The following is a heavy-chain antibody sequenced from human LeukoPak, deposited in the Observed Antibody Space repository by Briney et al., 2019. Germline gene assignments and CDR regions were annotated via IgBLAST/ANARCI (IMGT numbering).Heavy chain of an antibody. CDR1: GGSISSYY. J-gene: IGHJ4*02. D-gene: IGHD6-19*01. Sequence: PSETLSLTCTVSGGSISSYYWSWIRQPPGKGLEWIGYIYYSGSTNYNPSLKSRVTISVDTSKNQFSLKLSSVTAADTAVYYCARGSGWYEGVRSYWGQGTLVTVSS. CDR3: ARGSGWYEGVRSY. V-gene: IGHV4-59*08. CDR2: IYYSGST.